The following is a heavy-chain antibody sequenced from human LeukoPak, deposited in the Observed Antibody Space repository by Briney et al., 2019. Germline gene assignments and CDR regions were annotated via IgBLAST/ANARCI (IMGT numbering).Heavy chain of an antibody. J-gene: IGHJ4*02. CDR2: INHSGST. Sequence: SETLSLTCAVYGGSFSGYYWSWIRQPPGKGLEWIGEINHSGSTNYNPSLKSQVTISVDTSKNQFSLKLSSVTAADTAVYYCARPDSGGDYWGQGTLVTVSS. CDR3: ARPDSGGDY. D-gene: IGHD3-10*01. CDR1: GGSFSGYY. V-gene: IGHV4-34*01.